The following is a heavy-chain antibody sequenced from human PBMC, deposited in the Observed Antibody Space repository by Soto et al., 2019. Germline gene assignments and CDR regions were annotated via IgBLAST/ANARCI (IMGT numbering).Heavy chain of an antibody. CDR2: ISSSSSYI. V-gene: IGHV3-21*01. CDR3: ASESGSYYLAFDI. J-gene: IGHJ3*02. Sequence: PGGSLRLSCAASGFTFSSYSMNWVRQAPGKGLEWVSSISSSSSYIYYADSVKGRFTISRDNAKNSLYLQMNSLRAEDTAVYYCASESGSYYLAFDIWGQGTMVTVSS. CDR1: GFTFSSYS. D-gene: IGHD1-26*01.